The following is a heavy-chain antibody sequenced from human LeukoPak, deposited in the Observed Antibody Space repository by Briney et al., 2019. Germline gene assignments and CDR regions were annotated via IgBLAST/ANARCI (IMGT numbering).Heavy chain of an antibody. CDR3: ARAPQPTAMVNYYYYMDV. CDR1: GGSISSSNW. J-gene: IGHJ6*03. Sequence: SGTLSLTCAVSGGSISSSNWWSWVRQPPGKELEWIGEIYHSGSTNYNPSLKSRVTISVDKSKNQFSLKLSSVTAADTAVYYCARAPQPTAMVNYYYYMDVWGKGTTVTVSS. V-gene: IGHV4-4*02. CDR2: IYHSGST. D-gene: IGHD5-18*01.